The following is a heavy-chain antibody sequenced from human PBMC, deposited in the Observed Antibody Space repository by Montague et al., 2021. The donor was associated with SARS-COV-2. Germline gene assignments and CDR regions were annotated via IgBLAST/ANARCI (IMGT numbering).Heavy chain of an antibody. J-gene: IGHJ3*02. CDR1: GGSISSGGYY. CDR3: ARDTGISGAFDI. Sequence: TLSLTCTVSGGSISSGGYYWSWIRQHPGKGLEWIGCIYYSGSTYYNPSLKSRVTMSVDTSKNQFSLKLSSVTAADTAVYYCARDTGISGAFDIWGQGTMVTVSS. CDR2: IYYSGST. V-gene: IGHV4-31*03. D-gene: IGHD2-15*01.